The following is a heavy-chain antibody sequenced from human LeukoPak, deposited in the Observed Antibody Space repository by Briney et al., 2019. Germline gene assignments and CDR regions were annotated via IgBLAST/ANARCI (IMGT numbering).Heavy chain of an antibody. D-gene: IGHD2-2*01. CDR3: ARTDCSSTSCYDFDY. V-gene: IGHV2-26*01. CDR1: GCSLSNARMG. J-gene: IGHJ4*02. CDR2: IFSNDEK. Sequence: SGPTLVNPTETLTLTCTVSGCSLSNARMGVSWIRQPPAKALEWLAHIFSNDEKSYSTSLKSRLTISKDTSKSQVVLTMTNMDPVDTATYYCARTDCSSTSCYDFDYWGQGTLVTVSS.